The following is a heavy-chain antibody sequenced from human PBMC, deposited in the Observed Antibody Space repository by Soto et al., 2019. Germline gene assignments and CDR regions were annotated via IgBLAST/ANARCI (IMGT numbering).Heavy chain of an antibody. D-gene: IGHD3-22*01. J-gene: IGHJ3*02. CDR1: GYTFTSYD. V-gene: IGHV1-8*01. CDR2: MNPNNGNT. CDR3: AGTYYYDSSDYYGDAFDM. Sequence: ASVKVSCKAAGYTFTSYDINWVRQATGQGLEWMGWMNPNNGNTGYAQKFQGRVTMTRNTSISTAYMELSSLRSEDTAVYYCAGTYYYDSSDYYGDAFDMWGQGTMVTVSS.